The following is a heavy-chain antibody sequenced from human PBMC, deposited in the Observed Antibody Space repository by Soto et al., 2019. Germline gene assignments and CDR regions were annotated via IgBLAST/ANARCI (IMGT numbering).Heavy chain of an antibody. CDR1: GFTFSNAW. CDR2: IKSKTDGGTT. V-gene: IGHV3-15*01. D-gene: IGHD3-3*01. J-gene: IGHJ3*02. CDR3: TTESPPYYDVWSRYSAEAVDT. Sequence: SWAASGFTFSNAWMSWVRQAPGKGLEWGGRIKSKTDGGTTDYAAPVKGRFTISRDDSKNTLYLQMNSLKTEDTAVYYCTTESPPYYDVWSRYSAEAVDTCGEGTMVPVS.